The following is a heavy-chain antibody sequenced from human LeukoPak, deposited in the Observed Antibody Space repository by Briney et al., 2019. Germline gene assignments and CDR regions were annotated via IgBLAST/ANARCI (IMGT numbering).Heavy chain of an antibody. D-gene: IGHD3-10*01. CDR1: AGSISSYY. Sequence: SETLSLTCTVPAGSISSYYWRWILEPPGQAQEWIGYIYFSGSTNSNPSLKSRVTISGDTSKNQFSLMLSSVTAADTGVYYCARDGVGYYGSGSYYPNWVDPWGQGTLVTVSS. CDR3: ARDGVGYYGSGSYYPNWVDP. J-gene: IGHJ5*02. V-gene: IGHV4-59*01. CDR2: IYFSGST.